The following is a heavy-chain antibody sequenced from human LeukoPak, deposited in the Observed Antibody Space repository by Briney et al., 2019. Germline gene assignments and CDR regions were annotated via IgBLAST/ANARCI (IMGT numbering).Heavy chain of an antibody. CDR3: ARDWNWNSPSASY. J-gene: IGHJ4*02. CDR1: GYTFTGYY. Sequence: VASVKVSCKASGYTFTGYYMHWVRQAPGQGLEWMGWISAYNGNTNYAQKLQGRVTMTTDTSTSTAYMELRSLRSDDTAVYYCARDWNWNSPSASYWGQGTLVTVSS. CDR2: ISAYNGNT. D-gene: IGHD1-7*01. V-gene: IGHV1-18*04.